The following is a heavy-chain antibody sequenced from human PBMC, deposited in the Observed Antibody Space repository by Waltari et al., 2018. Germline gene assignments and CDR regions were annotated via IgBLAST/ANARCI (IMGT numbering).Heavy chain of an antibody. J-gene: IGHJ4*02. D-gene: IGHD3-16*01. CDR3: ARVSWGLGQDN. CDR1: GFTFSVFW. CDR2: RKQDRSDK. Sequence: EVQLVESGGGWVQPGGSLRLSFVAPGFTFSVFWMTWVGQAAVKGLGGVAARKQDRSDKLDVEKERGGFTVSRDNAKKSVFRQMNSLRDEDTAVDYCARVSWGLGQDNWGQGTLVTVSS. V-gene: IGHV3-7*03.